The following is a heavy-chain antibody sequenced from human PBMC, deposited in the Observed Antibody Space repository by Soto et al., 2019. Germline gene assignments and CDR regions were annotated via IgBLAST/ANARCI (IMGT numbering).Heavy chain of an antibody. CDR1: GGSISSSNW. D-gene: IGHD2-15*01. V-gene: IGHV4-4*02. J-gene: IGHJ5*02. Sequence: SETLSLTCAVSGGSISSSNWWSWVRQPPGKGLEWIGEIYHSGSTNYNPSLKSRVTISVDKSKNQFSLKLSSVTAADTAVYYCARDLGYCSGGSCYADNWFDPWGQGTLGTVSA. CDR2: IYHSGST. CDR3: ARDLGYCSGGSCYADNWFDP.